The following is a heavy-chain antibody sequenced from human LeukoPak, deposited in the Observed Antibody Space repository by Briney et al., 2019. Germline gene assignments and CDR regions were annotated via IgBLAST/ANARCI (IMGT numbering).Heavy chain of an antibody. J-gene: IGHJ4*02. D-gene: IGHD1-26*01. CDR1: GFTFSSYG. CDR3: ARMSGSHIDY. V-gene: IGHV3-30*02. CDR2: IRYDGSNK. Sequence: GGSLRLSCAASGFTFSSYGMHWVRQAPGKGLEWVAFIRYDGSNKYYADSVKGRFTISRDNSKNTLGLQMDRLRAEDTAVYYCARMSGSHIDYWGQGTLVTVSS.